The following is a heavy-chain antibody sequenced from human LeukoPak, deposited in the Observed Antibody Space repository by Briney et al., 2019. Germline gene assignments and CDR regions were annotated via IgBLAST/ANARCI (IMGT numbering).Heavy chain of an antibody. CDR2: INHSGST. Sequence: PETLSLTCAVYGGSFSGYYWSWIRQPPGKGLEWIGEINHSGSTNYNPSLKSRVTISVDTSKNQFSLKLSSVTAADTAVYYCANTKRGAWYADYWGQGTLVTVSS. D-gene: IGHD6-19*01. V-gene: IGHV4-34*01. CDR3: ANTKRGAWYADY. CDR1: GGSFSGYY. J-gene: IGHJ4*02.